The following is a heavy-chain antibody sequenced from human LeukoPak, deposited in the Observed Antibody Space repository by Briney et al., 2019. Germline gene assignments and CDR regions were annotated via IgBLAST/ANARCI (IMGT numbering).Heavy chain of an antibody. D-gene: IGHD3-22*01. V-gene: IGHV3-48*02. CDR3: AREVSFRDYYDSSGYNY. Sequence: GGSLRLSCAASGFTFSSYRMNWVRQAPGKGLEWISYISSSSTTIYYADSVKGRFTISRDDAKNSLYLQMNSLRDEDTAVYYCAREVSFRDYYDSSGYNYWGQGTLVTVSS. J-gene: IGHJ4*02. CDR1: GFTFSSYR. CDR2: ISSSSTTI.